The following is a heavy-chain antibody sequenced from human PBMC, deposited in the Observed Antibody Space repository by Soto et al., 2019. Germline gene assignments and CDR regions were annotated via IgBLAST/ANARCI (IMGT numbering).Heavy chain of an antibody. J-gene: IGHJ2*01. CDR3: ANLNWYFDL. V-gene: IGHV4-59*01. CDR1: GGSISSYY. Sequence: PSETLSLTCTVSGGSISSYYWSWIRQPPGKGLEWIGYIYYTGSTNYNPSLKSRVTMSVDTSKNQFSLQLSSVTAADTAVYYCANLNWYFDLWGRGTLVTVSS. CDR2: IYYTGST.